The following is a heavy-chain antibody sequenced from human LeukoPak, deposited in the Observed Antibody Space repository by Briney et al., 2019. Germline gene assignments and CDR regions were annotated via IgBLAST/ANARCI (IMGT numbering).Heavy chain of an antibody. Sequence: ASVKVSCKASGYTFTSYGISWMRQAPGEGLEWMGWISAYIGNTNYAQKLQGRVTMTTDTSTSTAYMELRSLRSDDTAVYYCARGTAVAGNGDYWGQGTLVTVSS. V-gene: IGHV1-18*01. CDR3: ARGTAVAGNGDY. D-gene: IGHD6-19*01. CDR2: ISAYIGNT. J-gene: IGHJ4*02. CDR1: GYTFTSYG.